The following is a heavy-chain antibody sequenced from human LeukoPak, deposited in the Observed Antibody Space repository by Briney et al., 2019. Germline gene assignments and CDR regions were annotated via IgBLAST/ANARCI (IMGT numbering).Heavy chain of an antibody. Sequence: GGSLRLSCAASGFTFSSYGMHWVRQAPGKGLKWVAFIRYDGSNKYYADSVKGRVTIARDNSKNTLYLQMNSLRAEDTAVYYCAKERTYYYGSGSYYNWAFDIWGQGTMVTVSS. D-gene: IGHD3-10*01. CDR2: IRYDGSNK. CDR3: AKERTYYYGSGSYYNWAFDI. CDR1: GFTFSSYG. V-gene: IGHV3-30*02. J-gene: IGHJ3*02.